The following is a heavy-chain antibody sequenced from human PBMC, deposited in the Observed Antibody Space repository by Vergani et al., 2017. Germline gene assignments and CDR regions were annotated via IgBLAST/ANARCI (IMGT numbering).Heavy chain of an antibody. Sequence: EVQLVESGGGLVQPGGSLRLSCAASGFTFSSYSMNWVRQAPGKGLEWVSYISSSSSTIYYADSVKGRFTISRDNAKNSLYLQMNSLRAEDTAVYYCARFVVVPAAPGYNYFDYWGQGTLVTVSS. CDR2: ISSSSSTI. CDR3: ARFVVVPAAPGYNYFDY. J-gene: IGHJ4*02. CDR1: GFTFSSYS. D-gene: IGHD2-2*01. V-gene: IGHV3-48*04.